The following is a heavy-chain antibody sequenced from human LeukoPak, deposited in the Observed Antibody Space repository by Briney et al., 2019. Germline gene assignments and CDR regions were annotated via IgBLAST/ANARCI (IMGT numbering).Heavy chain of an antibody. CDR2: IIPILGIA. J-gene: IGHJ3*02. Sequence: GAAVKVSCKAPGGTFSSYVLSWVRQAPGQGLEWMGRIIPILGIANYAQKFQGRVTITADKSTSTAYMELSSLRSEDTAVYYCARGARYGSDVSLAFDIWGQGTMVTVSS. D-gene: IGHD3-10*01. V-gene: IGHV1-69*04. CDR1: GGTFSSYV. CDR3: ARGARYGSDVSLAFDI.